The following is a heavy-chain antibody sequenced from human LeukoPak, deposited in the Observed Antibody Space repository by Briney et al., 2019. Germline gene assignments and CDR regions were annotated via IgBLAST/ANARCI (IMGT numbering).Heavy chain of an antibody. D-gene: IGHD4-17*01. Sequence: SETLSLTCTVSGGSISSYYWSWIRKPPGKARECSGYIYYSGSTNYNPSLKSRVTISVDTSKNQFSLKLSSVTAADTAVYYCARGTTVTYLDAFDIWGQGTMVTVSS. V-gene: IGHV4-59*01. CDR1: GGSISSYY. J-gene: IGHJ3*02. CDR2: IYYSGST. CDR3: ARGTTVTYLDAFDI.